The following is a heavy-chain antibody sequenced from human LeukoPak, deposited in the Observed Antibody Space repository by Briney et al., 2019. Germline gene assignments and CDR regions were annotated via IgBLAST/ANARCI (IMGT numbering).Heavy chain of an antibody. Sequence: SETLSLTCAVYGGPFSGYYWSWIRQPPGKGLEWIGEINHSGSTNYNPSLKSRVTISVDTSKNQFSLKLSSVTAADTAVYYCARGHGYYYYGMDVWGKGTTVTVSS. CDR2: INHSGST. CDR1: GGPFSGYY. J-gene: IGHJ6*04. CDR3: ARGHGYYYYGMDV. V-gene: IGHV4-34*01.